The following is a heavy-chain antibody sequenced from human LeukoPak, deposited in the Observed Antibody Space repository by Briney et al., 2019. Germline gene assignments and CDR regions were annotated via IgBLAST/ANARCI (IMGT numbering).Heavy chain of an antibody. CDR3: AREHSGYHFDY. Sequence: SETLSLTCTVSGGSISSGGYYWSWIRQHPGKGLEWIGYIYYSGSTYYNPSLKSRVTISVDTSKNQFSLKLSSVTAADTAVYYCAREHSGYHFDYWGQGTLVTVSS. CDR1: GGSISSGGYY. V-gene: IGHV4-31*03. CDR2: IYYSGST. D-gene: IGHD3-22*01. J-gene: IGHJ4*02.